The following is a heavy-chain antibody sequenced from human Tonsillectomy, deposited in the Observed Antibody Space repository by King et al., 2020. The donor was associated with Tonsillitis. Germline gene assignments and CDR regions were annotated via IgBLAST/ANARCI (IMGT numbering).Heavy chain of an antibody. V-gene: IGHV4-31*01. CDR3: ARVSALDNYYYYMDV. D-gene: IGHD3/OR15-3a*01. Sequence: QLQESGPGLVKPSQTLSLTCTVSSGSISTGGYYWRWIRQHPGRGLEWIGNIYHSGSTYYNPSLKSLVAMSADTSKNQFSLKLTSVTAADTAVYYCARVSALDNYYYYMDVWGKGTTVTVSS. CDR2: IYHSGST. CDR1: SGSISTGGYY. J-gene: IGHJ6*03.